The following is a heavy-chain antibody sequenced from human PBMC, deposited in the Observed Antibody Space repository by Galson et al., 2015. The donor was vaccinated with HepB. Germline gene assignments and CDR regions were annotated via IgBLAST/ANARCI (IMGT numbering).Heavy chain of an antibody. V-gene: IGHV3-74*01. Sequence: SLRLSCAASGFTFNNYWMHWVRQPPGKGLVWVPRINSDGTTTTYADSVKGRFTISRDNAKNTLYLQMNSLRAEDTAVYYCARDKDYYDSSGHDYWGQGTLVTVSS. D-gene: IGHD3-22*01. CDR3: ARDKDYYDSSGHDY. J-gene: IGHJ4*02. CDR1: GFTFNNYW. CDR2: INSDGTTT.